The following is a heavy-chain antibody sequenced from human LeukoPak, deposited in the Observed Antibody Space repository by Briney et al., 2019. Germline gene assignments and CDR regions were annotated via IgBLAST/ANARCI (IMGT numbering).Heavy chain of an antibody. V-gene: IGHV1-46*01. CDR1: GYTFTSYY. J-gene: IGHJ4*02. Sequence: VASVKVPCKASGYTFTSYYMHWVRQAPGQGLEWMGIINPSGGSTSYAQKFQGRDTMTRDTSTSTVYMELSSLRSEDTAVYYCARGPSYYGSGSYPLLFDYWGQGTLVTVSS. D-gene: IGHD3-10*01. CDR3: ARGPSYYGSGSYPLLFDY. CDR2: INPSGGST.